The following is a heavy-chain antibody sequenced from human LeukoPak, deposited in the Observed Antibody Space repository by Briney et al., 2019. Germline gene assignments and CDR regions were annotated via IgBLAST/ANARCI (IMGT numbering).Heavy chain of an antibody. J-gene: IGHJ4*02. D-gene: IGHD3-22*01. Sequence: PSETLSLTCTASGGSISSYYWSWIRQPPGKGLEWIGYIYDTGSTNYNPSLKSRVTISVDTSKNQFSLKLSSVTAADTAVYYCARESYYYDSSSYTFDFWGQGTLVTVSS. CDR1: GGSISSYY. V-gene: IGHV4-59*01. CDR2: IYDTGST. CDR3: ARESYYYDSSSYTFDF.